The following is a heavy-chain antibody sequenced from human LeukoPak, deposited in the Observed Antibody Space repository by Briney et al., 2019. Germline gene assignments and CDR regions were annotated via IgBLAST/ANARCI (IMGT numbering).Heavy chain of an antibody. Sequence: SETLSLTCTVSGGSISSRSYYWGWIRQPPGKGLEWIGSIYYSGSTYYNPSLKSRVTISVDTSKNQFSLKLSSVTAADTAVYFCARAGIPGYCTNVTCSNWLDPWGQGTLVTVSS. D-gene: IGHD2-8*01. V-gene: IGHV4-39*07. CDR3: ARAGIPGYCTNVTCSNWLDP. J-gene: IGHJ5*02. CDR1: GGSISSRSYY. CDR2: IYYSGST.